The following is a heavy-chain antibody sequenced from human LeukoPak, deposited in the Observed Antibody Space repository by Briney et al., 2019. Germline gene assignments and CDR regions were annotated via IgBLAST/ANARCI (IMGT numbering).Heavy chain of an antibody. CDR3: ASRYYYDSSGYYHFDY. CDR2: ISAYNGNT. D-gene: IGHD3-22*01. Sequence: AASVKVSCKASGYTFTSYGISWVRQAPGQGLEWMGWISAYNGNTNYAQKLQGRVTMTTDTSTSTAYMELSSLRSEDTAVYYCASRYYYDSSGYYHFDYWGQGTLVTVSS. J-gene: IGHJ4*02. V-gene: IGHV1-18*01. CDR1: GYTFTSYG.